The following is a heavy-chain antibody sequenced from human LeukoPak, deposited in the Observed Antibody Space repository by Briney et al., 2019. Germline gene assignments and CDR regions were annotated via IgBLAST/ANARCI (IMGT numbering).Heavy chain of an antibody. Sequence: GGSLRLSCAASGFTFSSYEMNWVRQAPGKGLEWVSYISSSSSTIYYADSVRGRFTISRDNAKNSLYLQMNSLRAEDTAVYYCAREMATPNDYWGQGTLVTVSS. D-gene: IGHD5-24*01. CDR1: GFTFSSYE. J-gene: IGHJ4*02. CDR2: ISSSSSTI. V-gene: IGHV3-48*03. CDR3: AREMATPNDY.